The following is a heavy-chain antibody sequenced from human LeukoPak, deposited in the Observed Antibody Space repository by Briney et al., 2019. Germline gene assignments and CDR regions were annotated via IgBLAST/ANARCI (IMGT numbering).Heavy chain of an antibody. Sequence: SETLYLTCAVSGYSISSGYYWGWIRQPPGKGLEWVGSIYHSGSTYYNPSLKSRVTISGDTSKNPSSLKLSSLTAADTAVYYCAQAAAGPAPAFDIWGQGTMVTVSS. D-gene: IGHD6-13*01. CDR1: GYSISSGYY. V-gene: IGHV4-38-2*01. CDR3: AQAAAGPAPAFDI. CDR2: IYHSGST. J-gene: IGHJ3*02.